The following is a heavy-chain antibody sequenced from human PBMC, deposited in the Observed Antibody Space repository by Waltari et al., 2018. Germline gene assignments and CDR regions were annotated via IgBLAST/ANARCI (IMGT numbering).Heavy chain of an antibody. Sequence: EVQLVESGGGLIQPGGSLRLSCAASGFTVSSNYMSWVRQAPGKGLEWVSVIYGGGSTYYADSGKGRFTISRDNSKNTLYLQMNSLRAEDTAVYYCARTDSRELLGGLLYFDYWGQGTLVTVSS. D-gene: IGHD3-10*01. J-gene: IGHJ4*02. CDR2: IYGGGST. CDR3: ARTDSRELLGGLLYFDY. CDR1: GFTVSSNY. V-gene: IGHV3-53*01.